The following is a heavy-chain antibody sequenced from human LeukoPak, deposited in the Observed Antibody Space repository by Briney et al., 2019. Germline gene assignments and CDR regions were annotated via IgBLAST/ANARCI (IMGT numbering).Heavy chain of an antibody. CDR3: ARELAGEGGDYMGYFDS. CDR1: GGSTSSCY. D-gene: IGHD2-21*02. CDR2: IYYSGST. Sequence: SETLSLTCTVSGGSTSSCYCRWIRQPPGKGLEWIGYIYYSGSTNYNPSLKSRVTISVDTSKNQFSLKLSSVTAADTAVYYCARELAGEGGDYMGYFDSWGQGTLVTVSS. J-gene: IGHJ4*02. V-gene: IGHV4-59*01.